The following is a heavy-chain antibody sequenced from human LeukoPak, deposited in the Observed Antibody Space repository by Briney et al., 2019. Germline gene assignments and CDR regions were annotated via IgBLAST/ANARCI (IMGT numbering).Heavy chain of an antibody. CDR1: GFTLSRYS. J-gene: IGHJ6*02. CDR3: ARDDCSSTSCPGYWYYGMDV. D-gene: IGHD2-2*01. CDR2: ISSSSSYI. V-gene: IGHV3-21*01. Sequence: GRSLRLSCAVSGFTLSRYSMNWVRHAPGKGLEWVSSISSSSSYIYYADSVKGRFTSSRDNAKNSLYLQMNSLRAEDTAVYYCARDDCSSTSCPGYWYYGMDVWGQGTTVSVSS.